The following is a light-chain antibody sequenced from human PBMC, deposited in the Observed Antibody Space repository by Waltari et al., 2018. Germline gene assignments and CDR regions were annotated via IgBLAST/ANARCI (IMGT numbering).Light chain of an antibody. J-gene: IGKJ2*01. CDR1: QSVSRSR. V-gene: IGKV3-20*01. CDR3: QQYGSSVMYT. Sequence: EVVLTQSPGTLSLSPGERATLSCRASQSVSRSRLAWYQHKTGQAPRPRTYGDSCRATGIPDRFGGSGSGPDFSLTISRVEPEEFAVYYCQQYGSSVMYTFGQGTKLEIK. CDR2: GDS.